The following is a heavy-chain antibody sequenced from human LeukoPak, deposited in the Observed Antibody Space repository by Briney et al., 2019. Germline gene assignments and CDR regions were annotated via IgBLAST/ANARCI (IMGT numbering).Heavy chain of an antibody. Sequence: PSGTLSLTCGVSGGSISNTNWWSWARQPPGQGLEWIGEISLTGRTHYNPSLESRVTVSLDKSKNQLSLNLTSVTAADTAVYYCSRENGAFSPFGYWGQGILVTVHS. J-gene: IGHJ4*02. CDR1: GGSISNTNW. D-gene: IGHD2-8*01. V-gene: IGHV4-4*02. CDR3: SRENGAFSPFGY. CDR2: ISLTGRT.